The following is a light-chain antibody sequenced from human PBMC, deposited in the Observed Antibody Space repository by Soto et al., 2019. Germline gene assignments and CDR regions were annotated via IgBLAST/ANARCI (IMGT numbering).Light chain of an antibody. CDR2: AAS. J-gene: IGKJ1*01. V-gene: IGKV1-39*01. CDR1: QSVDNY. CDR3: QQYYSYPRT. Sequence: DIQMTQSPSSLSASVGDTVTLTCLASQSVDNYLKWYKKQPGKAPGLLIYAASTLQSGVPSRFSGSGSGTDFTLTISCLQSEDFATYYGQQYYSYPRTFGQGTKVDIK.